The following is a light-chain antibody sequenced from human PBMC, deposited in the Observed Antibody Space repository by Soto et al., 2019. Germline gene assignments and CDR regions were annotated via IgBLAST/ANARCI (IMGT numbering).Light chain of an antibody. CDR1: SSDVGGYNY. Sequence: QSALTQPASVSGSPGQSIAISCTGSSSDVGGYNYVSWYQQHSGKAPKLMIYDVNSRPSGVSDRFSGSKSGNTASLTISGLQAEDEAEYYCSSYTSSSTVIFGGGTKLTVL. CDR2: DVN. CDR3: SSYTSSSTVI. V-gene: IGLV2-14*03. J-gene: IGLJ2*01.